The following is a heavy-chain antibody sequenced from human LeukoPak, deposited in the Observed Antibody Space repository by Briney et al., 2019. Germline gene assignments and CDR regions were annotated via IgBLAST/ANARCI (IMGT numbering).Heavy chain of an antibody. V-gene: IGHV3-20*04. CDR1: GFTFDDYG. J-gene: IGHJ6*03. CDR2: INWNGGST. Sequence: GGSLRLSCAASGFTFDDYGMSWVRQAPGKGLEWVSGINWNGGSTGYADSVKGRFTISRDNAKNSLYLQMNSLRAEDTALYYCAGLITMVRGYMDVWGKGTTVTVSS. D-gene: IGHD3-10*01. CDR3: AGLITMVRGYMDV.